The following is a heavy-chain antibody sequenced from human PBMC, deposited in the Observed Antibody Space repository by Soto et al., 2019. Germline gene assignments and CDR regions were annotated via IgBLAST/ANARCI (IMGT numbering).Heavy chain of an antibody. D-gene: IGHD6-19*01. Sequence: QVQLVQSGAEVKKPGASVKVSCKASGYTFTSYYMHWVRQAPGQGLEWMGIINPSGGSTSYAQKFQGRVTMTRDTSTSTVYMELSSLRSEDTAVYYCARDRKQWLAARYYYYYGMDVWGQGTTVTVSS. V-gene: IGHV1-46*03. CDR1: GYTFTSYY. CDR2: INPSGGST. CDR3: ARDRKQWLAARYYYYYGMDV. J-gene: IGHJ6*02.